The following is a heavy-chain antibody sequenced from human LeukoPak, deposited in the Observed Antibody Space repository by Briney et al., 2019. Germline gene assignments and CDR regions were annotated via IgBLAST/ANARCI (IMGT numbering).Heavy chain of an antibody. D-gene: IGHD3-3*01. CDR2: IHYSGST. CDR3: ARDYDLGWYFDL. J-gene: IGHJ2*01. CDR1: GGSISSYY. Sequence: SETLSLTCTVSGGSISSYYWSWIRQPPGKGLEWIGYIHYSGSTNYNPTLKSRVTISVDTSKNQFSLKLSSVTAADTAVYYCARDYDLGWYFDLWGRGTLVTVSS. V-gene: IGHV4-59*12.